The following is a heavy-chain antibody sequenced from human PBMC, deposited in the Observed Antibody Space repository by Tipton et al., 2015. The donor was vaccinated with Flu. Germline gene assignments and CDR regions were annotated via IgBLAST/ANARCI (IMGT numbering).Heavy chain of an antibody. Sequence: TLSLTCTVSGGSISSYTYYWGWFRQSPGTGLEWIGSIYYSGTTNYNPSLKSRVTMSIDTSKNQFSLKVTSVTAADTAVYYCAKEGSYNILTNYYNKGVDPWGQGTLVIVSS. CDR1: GGSISSYTYY. D-gene: IGHD3-9*01. CDR2: IYYSGTT. V-gene: IGHV4-39*07. CDR3: AKEGSYNILTNYYNKGVDP. J-gene: IGHJ5*02.